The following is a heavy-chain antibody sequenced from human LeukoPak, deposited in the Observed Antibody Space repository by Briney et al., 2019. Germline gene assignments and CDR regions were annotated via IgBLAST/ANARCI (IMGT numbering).Heavy chain of an antibody. CDR2: IIPIFGTA. CDR1: GGTFSSYA. J-gene: IGHJ4*02. D-gene: IGHD3-16*02. CDR3: ASRAMITFGGVIVTQSYFDY. V-gene: IGHV1-69*13. Sequence: VNVSCKASGGTFSSYAISWVRQAPGQGLEWMGGIIPIFGTANYAQKFQGRVTITADESTSTAYMELSSLRSEDTAVYYCASRAMITFGGVIVTQSYFDYWGQGTLVTVSS.